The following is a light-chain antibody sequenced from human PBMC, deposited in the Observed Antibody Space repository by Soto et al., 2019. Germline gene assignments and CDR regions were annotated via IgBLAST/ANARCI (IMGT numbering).Light chain of an antibody. J-gene: IGLJ7*01. Sequence: QSVLIQPPSASGTPGQRVTISCSGRNSNVGSNSVNWYQQFPGMAPKLLLYSDNQRPSGVPDRFSGSKSGSSASLAISGLQSEDEADYHCSTWYDNKSTWLFGGGTQLTVL. V-gene: IGLV1-44*01. CDR1: NSNVGSNS. CDR3: STWYDNKSTWL. CDR2: SDN.